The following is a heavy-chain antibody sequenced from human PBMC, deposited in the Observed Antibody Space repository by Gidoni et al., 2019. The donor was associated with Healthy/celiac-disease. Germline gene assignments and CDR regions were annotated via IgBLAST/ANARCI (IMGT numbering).Heavy chain of an antibody. J-gene: IGHJ4*02. CDR2: IDYSGST. D-gene: IGHD5-12*01. V-gene: IGHV4-59*01. CDR3: ARDKGGDSGYDLFDY. CDR1: GGPISSYY. Sequence: QVQLQESGPGLAKPSETLSLPCTVSGGPISSYYWSWIRQPPGKGLEWIGYIDYSGSTNYNPPLKSRVTISVDTSKNQFSLKLSSVTAADTAVYYCARDKGGDSGYDLFDYWGQGTLVTVSS.